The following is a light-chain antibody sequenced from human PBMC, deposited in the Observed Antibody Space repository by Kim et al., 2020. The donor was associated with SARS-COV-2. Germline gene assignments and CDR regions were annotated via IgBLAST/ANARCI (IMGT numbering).Light chain of an antibody. V-gene: IGKV1-27*01. CDR3: QKGDSAHWT. CDR1: QDIRNY. J-gene: IGKJ1*01. CDR2: AAS. Sequence: DIQMTQSPSSLSASVGDRVTITCRASQDIRNYLAWFQLKPGKAPKLLIYAASALQPGVPSRFSGSGSGTDFTLTVTSLQPEDVETNYGQKGDSAHWTFGQGTKVDIK.